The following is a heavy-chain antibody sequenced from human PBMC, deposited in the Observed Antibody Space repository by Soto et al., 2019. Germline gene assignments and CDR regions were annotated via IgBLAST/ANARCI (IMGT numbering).Heavy chain of an antibody. Sequence: ASVKVSCKASGYTFTSYYMHWVRQAPGQGLEWMGIINPSGGSTSYAQKFQGRVTMTRDTSTSTVYMELSSLRSEDTAVYYCARDRLRYFDWLGGFDPWGQGTLVTVSS. D-gene: IGHD3-9*01. CDR3: ARDRLRYFDWLGGFDP. J-gene: IGHJ5*02. CDR2: INPSGGST. V-gene: IGHV1-46*03. CDR1: GYTFTSYY.